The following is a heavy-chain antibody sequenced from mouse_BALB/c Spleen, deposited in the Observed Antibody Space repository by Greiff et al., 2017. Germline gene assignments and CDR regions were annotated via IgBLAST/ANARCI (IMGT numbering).Heavy chain of an antibody. D-gene: IGHD2-1*01. CDR3: ARLYGNPAWCAY. V-gene: IGHV1-77*01. Sequence: QVHVKQSGPELVKPGASVKMSCKASGYTFTDYVISWVKQRTGQGLEWIGEIYPGSGSTYYNEKFKGKATLTADKSSNTAYMQLSSLTSEDSAVYFCARLYGNPAWCAYWGQGTLVTVSA. CDR2: IYPGSGST. J-gene: IGHJ3*01. CDR1: GYTFTDYV.